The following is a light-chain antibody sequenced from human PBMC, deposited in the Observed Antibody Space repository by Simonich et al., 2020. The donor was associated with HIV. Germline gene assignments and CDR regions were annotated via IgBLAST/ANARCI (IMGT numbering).Light chain of an antibody. CDR1: QSISSW. Sequence: DIQMTQSPPTLSASVGERVTITCRASQSISSWLAWYQLKPGKAPKLLIYKASTLESGVPSRFSGSGSGTEFTLTISSLQPDDFATYYCQQYNSYEWTFGQGTKVEIK. J-gene: IGKJ1*01. CDR2: KAS. CDR3: QQYNSYEWT. V-gene: IGKV1-5*03.